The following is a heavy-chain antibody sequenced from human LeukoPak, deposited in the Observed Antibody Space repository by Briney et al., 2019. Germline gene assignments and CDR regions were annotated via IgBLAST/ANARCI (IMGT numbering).Heavy chain of an antibody. V-gene: IGHV4-4*02. CDR3: ARGTYGGSWTRGFDP. CDR2: ISLAGQT. Sequence: SGTISLTCGVSGGSISGTNWWSWVRQPPGQGLEWIGEISLAGQTNYNPSLNGRVTISLDTSKNQFSLRQSSVTAADTAVYYCARGTYGGSWTRGFDPWGQGTLVTVCS. D-gene: IGHD6-13*01. CDR1: GGSISGTNW. J-gene: IGHJ5*02.